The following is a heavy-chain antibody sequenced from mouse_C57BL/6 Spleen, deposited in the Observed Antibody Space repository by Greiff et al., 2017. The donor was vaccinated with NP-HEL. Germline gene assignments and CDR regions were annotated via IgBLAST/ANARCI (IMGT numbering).Heavy chain of an antibody. J-gene: IGHJ1*03. CDR2: IDPSDSYT. D-gene: IGHD1-1*01. Sequence: VQLQQPGAELVMPGASVKLSCKASGYTFTSYWMHWVKQRPGQGLEWIGEIDPSDSYTNYNQKFKGKSTLTVDKSSSTAYMQLSSLTSEDSAVYYCARGENYYGSRYWCFDVWGTGTTVTVSS. V-gene: IGHV1-69*01. CDR3: ARGENYYGSRYWCFDV. CDR1: GYTFTSYW.